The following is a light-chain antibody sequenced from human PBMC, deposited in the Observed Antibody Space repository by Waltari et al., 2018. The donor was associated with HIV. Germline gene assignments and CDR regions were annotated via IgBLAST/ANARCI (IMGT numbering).Light chain of an antibody. V-gene: IGLV3-25*03. Sequence: SYELTQPPSLSVSPGQTARITCSGDALSMQYGYWYQQKPGQAPVLVIYKDNEKSSGIPGRFSGSSSGTTVTLTIKGAQAEGEAAYFCQSTDRSGSYIIFGGGTKLTVL. J-gene: IGLJ2*01. CDR1: ALSMQY. CDR2: KDN. CDR3: QSTDRSGSYII.